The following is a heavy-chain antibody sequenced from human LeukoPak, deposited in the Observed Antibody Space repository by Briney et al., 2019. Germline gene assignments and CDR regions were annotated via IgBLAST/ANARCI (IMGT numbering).Heavy chain of an antibody. CDR2: ISIYNGNT. V-gene: IGHV1-18*01. CDR1: GYTFTSYG. CDR3: ARFRRDSSGVLYYFDC. J-gene: IGHJ4*02. D-gene: IGHD3-22*01. Sequence: ASVKVSCKASGYTFTSYGISWVRQAPGQGLEWMGWISIYNGNTNYAQKLQGRVTMTTDTSTSTAYMELRSLRSDDTAVYFCARFRRDSSGVLYYFDCWGQGTLVTVSS.